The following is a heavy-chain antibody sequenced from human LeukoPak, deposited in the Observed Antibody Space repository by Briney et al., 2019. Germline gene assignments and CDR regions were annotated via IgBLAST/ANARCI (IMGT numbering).Heavy chain of an antibody. CDR1: GGTLSNYP. D-gene: IGHD6-13*01. CDR3: ARPRGDAAGVETWFDP. CDR2: IIPSVGLT. V-gene: IGHV1-69*02. J-gene: IGHJ5*02. Sequence: SVKVSCKASGGTLSNYPFSWVRQAPGQGLEWMGKIIPSVGLTRYAEKFQGRLTLTGDTSTTTAYMELSSLTSDDTAVYYCARPRGDAAGVETWFDPWGPGTLATVSS.